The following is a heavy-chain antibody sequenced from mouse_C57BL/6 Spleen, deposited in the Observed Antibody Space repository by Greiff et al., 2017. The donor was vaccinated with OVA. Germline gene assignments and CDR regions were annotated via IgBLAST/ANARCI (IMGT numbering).Heavy chain of an antibody. Sequence: VQLQQPGAELVKPGASVKMSCKASGYTFTSYWLTWVKQRPGQGLEWIGDIYPGSGSTNYNEKFKSKATLTVDTSSSTAYMQLSSLTSEDSAVYYCAGGYYDYGWFAYWGQGTLVTVSA. V-gene: IGHV1-55*01. CDR2: IYPGSGST. D-gene: IGHD2-4*01. CDR1: GYTFTSYW. J-gene: IGHJ3*01. CDR3: AGGYYDYGWFAY.